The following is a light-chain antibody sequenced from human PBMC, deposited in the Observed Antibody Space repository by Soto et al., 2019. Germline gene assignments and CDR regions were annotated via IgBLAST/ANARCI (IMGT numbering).Light chain of an antibody. CDR3: QQRNSWPRT. Sequence: EIVLTQSPATLSLSPGERATLSCRASQSISADLACYQQKPGQPPRLLIYDASNRATGIPARFSGSGSGTDFTLTISSLEPDDFVVYYCQQRNSWPRTFGQGTKVEIK. CDR2: DAS. J-gene: IGKJ1*01. V-gene: IGKV3-11*01. CDR1: QSISAD.